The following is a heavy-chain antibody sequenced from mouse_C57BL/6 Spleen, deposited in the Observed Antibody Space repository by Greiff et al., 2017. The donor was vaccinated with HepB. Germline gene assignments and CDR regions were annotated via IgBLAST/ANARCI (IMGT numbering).Heavy chain of an antibody. CDR2: ILPGSGST. D-gene: IGHD2-4*01. CDR1: GYTFTGYW. CDR3: ARYGDYDYDEVYYAMDY. V-gene: IGHV1-9*01. Sequence: VQLQQSGAELMKPGASVKLSCKATGYTFTGYWIEWVKQRPGHGLEWIGEILPGSGSTNYNEKFKGKATFTADTSSNTAYMQLSSLTTEDSAIYYCARYGDYDYDEVYYAMDYWGQGTSVTVSS. J-gene: IGHJ4*01.